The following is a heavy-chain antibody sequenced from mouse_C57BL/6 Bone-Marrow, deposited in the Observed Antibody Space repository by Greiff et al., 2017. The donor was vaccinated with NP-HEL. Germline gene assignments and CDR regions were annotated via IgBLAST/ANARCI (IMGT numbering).Heavy chain of an antibody. Sequence: EVQLVESGGGLVQPKGSLKLSCAASGFSFNTYAMNWVRQAPGKGLEWVARIRSKSNNYATYYADSLKDRFTISRDDSESMLYLQMNNLKTDDTAMYYGVRQGYDGYYLDYWGQGTTLTVSS. D-gene: IGHD2-3*01. CDR3: VRQGYDGYYLDY. J-gene: IGHJ2*01. CDR2: IRSKSNNYAT. CDR1: GFSFNTYA. V-gene: IGHV10-1*01.